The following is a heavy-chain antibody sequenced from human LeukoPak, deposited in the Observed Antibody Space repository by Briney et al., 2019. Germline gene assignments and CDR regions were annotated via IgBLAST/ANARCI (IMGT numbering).Heavy chain of an antibody. Sequence: PGGSLRLSCEASGFTFSHYGMHWVRQAPGKGLEWVAVIWSDATNLYYSDSVKGRFTISRDNFKRTVSLQMNSLRAEDTAVYYCVKDAQRGFDYSNSLQHWGQGSLVTVSS. D-gene: IGHD4-11*01. J-gene: IGHJ4*02. V-gene: IGHV3-33*06. CDR2: IWSDATNL. CDR1: GFTFSHYG. CDR3: VKDAQRGFDYSNSLQH.